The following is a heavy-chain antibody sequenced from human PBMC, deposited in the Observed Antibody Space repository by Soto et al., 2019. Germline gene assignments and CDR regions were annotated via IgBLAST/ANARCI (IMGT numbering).Heavy chain of an antibody. CDR2: ISSSSSYI. V-gene: IGHV3-21*04. J-gene: IGHJ4*02. Sequence: LRLSCAASGFTFSSYAMSWVRQAPGKGLEWVSAISSSSSYIYYADSVKGRFTISRDNAKNSLYLQMNSLRAEDTAIYYCAKDRGIAAALDYWGQGTQVTVSS. CDR1: GFTFSSYA. D-gene: IGHD6-13*01. CDR3: AKDRGIAAALDY.